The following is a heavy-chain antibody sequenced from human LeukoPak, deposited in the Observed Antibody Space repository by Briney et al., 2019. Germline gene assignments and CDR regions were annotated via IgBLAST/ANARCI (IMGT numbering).Heavy chain of an antibody. CDR1: GGSFSGYY. CDR3: ASLGGDY. J-gene: IGHJ4*02. CDR2: INHSGST. Sequence: SETLSLTCAVYGGSFSGYYWSWIRQPPGKGLEWIGEINHSGSTNYNPSLKSRVTISVDTSKNQFSLKLSSVTAEDTAVYYCASLGGDYWGQGTLVTVSS. V-gene: IGHV4-34*01.